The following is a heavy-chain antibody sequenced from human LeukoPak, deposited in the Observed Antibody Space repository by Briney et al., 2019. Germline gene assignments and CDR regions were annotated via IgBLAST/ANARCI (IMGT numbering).Heavy chain of an antibody. V-gene: IGHV4-59*01. CDR3: ARGSIAARPAYAFDI. D-gene: IGHD6-6*01. Sequence: SESLSLTCTVSGGSISSFYWSWIRQPPGKGLEWIGYIYYSGSTNYNPSLKSRVTISVDTSKNQFSLKLSSVTAADTAVYYCARGSIAARPAYAFDIWGQGTMVTVSS. J-gene: IGHJ3*02. CDR1: GGSISSFY. CDR2: IYYSGST.